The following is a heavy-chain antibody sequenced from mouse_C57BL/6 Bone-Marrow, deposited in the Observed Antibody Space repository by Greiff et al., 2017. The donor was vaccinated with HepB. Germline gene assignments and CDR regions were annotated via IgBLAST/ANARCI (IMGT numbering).Heavy chain of an antibody. CDR3: ARRGGGCYWYFDV. V-gene: IGHV1-53*01. CDR2: INPSNGGT. J-gene: IGHJ1*03. Sequence: QVQLQQPGTELVKPGASVKLSCKASGYTFTSYWMHWVKQRPGQGLEWIGNINPSNGGTTYNEKFKSKATLTVDKSSSTAYMQLSSLTSEDSAVYYWARRGGGCYWYFDVWGTGTTVTVSS. CDR1: GYTFTSYW.